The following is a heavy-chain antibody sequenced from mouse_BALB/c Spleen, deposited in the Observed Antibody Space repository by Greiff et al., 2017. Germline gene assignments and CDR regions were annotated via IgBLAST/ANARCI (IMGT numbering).Heavy chain of an antibody. CDR3: ARSYDYDDY. J-gene: IGHJ2*01. Sequence: LQQPGAELVKPGASVKMSCKASGYTFTSYNMHWVKQTPGQGLEWIGAIYPGNGDTSYNQKFKGKATLTADKSSSTAYMQLSSLTSEDSAVYYCARSYDYDDYWGQGTTLTVSS. CDR2: IYPGNGDT. V-gene: IGHV1-12*01. CDR1: GYTFTSYN. D-gene: IGHD2-4*01.